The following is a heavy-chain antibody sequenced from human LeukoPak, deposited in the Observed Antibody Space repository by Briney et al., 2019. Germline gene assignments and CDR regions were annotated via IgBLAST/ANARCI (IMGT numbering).Heavy chain of an antibody. CDR3: AKEGLPYYGPSDPKRGFFQH. J-gene: IGHJ1*01. CDR2: IYYDGGNK. CDR1: GFTFSTYA. D-gene: IGHD3-10*01. Sequence: PGRSLRLSSAASGFTFSTYAMHWTRQAPGKGLEWVAVIYYDGGNKYYADSVKGRFTISRDNSWNTLYLQMNSLRAEDTAVYYCAKEGLPYYGPSDPKRGFFQHWGQGTLVTVSS. V-gene: IGHV3-33*06.